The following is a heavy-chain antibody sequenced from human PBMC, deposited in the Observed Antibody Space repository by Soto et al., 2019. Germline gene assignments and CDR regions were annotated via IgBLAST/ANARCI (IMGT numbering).Heavy chain of an antibody. CDR2: INHSGST. J-gene: IGHJ4*02. Sequence: SETLSLTCAVYGGSFSGYYWSWIRQPPGKGLEWIGEINHSGSTNYNPSLKSRVTISVDTPKNQFSLKLSSVTAADTAVYYCARVGYDFWSGYYTGMPSTFDYWGQGTLVTVSS. V-gene: IGHV4-34*01. CDR3: ARVGYDFWSGYYTGMPSTFDY. D-gene: IGHD3-3*01. CDR1: GGSFSGYY.